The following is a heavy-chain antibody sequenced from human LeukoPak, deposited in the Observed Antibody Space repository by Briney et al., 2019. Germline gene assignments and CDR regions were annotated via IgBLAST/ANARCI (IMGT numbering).Heavy chain of an antibody. CDR2: VYPGESS. CDR1: GGSISSYY. CDR3: ARVERGGLDY. J-gene: IGHJ4*02. Sequence: SETLSLTCTVTGGSISSYYWSWIRQPAGKGLEWIGRVYPGESSEYNPSLKSRVTVSVDTSKNQFSLKVNSVTAADTAVYYCARVERGGLDYWGQGTLVTVSS. V-gene: IGHV4-4*07. D-gene: IGHD3-10*01.